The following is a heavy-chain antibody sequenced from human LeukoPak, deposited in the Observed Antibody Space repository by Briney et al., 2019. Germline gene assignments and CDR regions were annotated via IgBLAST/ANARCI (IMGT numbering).Heavy chain of an antibody. V-gene: IGHV4-4*02. D-gene: IGHD5-12*01. J-gene: IGHJ4*02. CDR2: IYHSGST. Sequence: SGTLSLTCTVSGDSINSLDLWSWVRQPPGKGLEWIGEIYHSGSTNYNPSLKSRVTISVDTSKNQFSLKLSSVTAADTAVYYCARVKWLRSKYFDYWGQGTLVTVSS. CDR3: ARVKWLRSKYFDY. CDR1: GDSINSLDL.